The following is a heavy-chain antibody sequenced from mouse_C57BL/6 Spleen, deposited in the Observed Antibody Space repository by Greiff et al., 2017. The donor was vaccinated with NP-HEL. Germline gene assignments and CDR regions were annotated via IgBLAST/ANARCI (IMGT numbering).Heavy chain of an antibody. V-gene: IGHV1-69*01. CDR3: ARHDGYYGFAY. D-gene: IGHD2-3*01. J-gene: IGHJ3*01. CDR1: GYTFTSYW. Sequence: QVQLQQPGAELVMPGASVKLSCKASGYTFTSYWMHWVKQRPGQGLEWIGELDPSDSYTNYNQKFKGKSTLTVDKSSSTAYMQLSSLTSEDSAVYYCARHDGYYGFAYWGQGTLVTVSA. CDR2: LDPSDSYT.